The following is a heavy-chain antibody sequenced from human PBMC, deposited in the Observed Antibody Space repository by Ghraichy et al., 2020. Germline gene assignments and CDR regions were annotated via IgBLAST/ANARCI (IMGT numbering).Heavy chain of an antibody. J-gene: IGHJ6*03. CDR3: AKDYYDFWSGPPGYYYMDV. CDR2: ISGSGGST. V-gene: IGHV3-23*01. CDR1: GFTFSSYA. D-gene: IGHD3-3*01. Sequence: GGSLRLSCAASGFTFSSYAMSWVRQAPGKGLEWVSAISGSGGSTYYADSVKGRFTISRDNSKNTLYLQMNSLRAEDTAVYYCAKDYYDFWSGPPGYYYMDVWGKGTTVTVSS.